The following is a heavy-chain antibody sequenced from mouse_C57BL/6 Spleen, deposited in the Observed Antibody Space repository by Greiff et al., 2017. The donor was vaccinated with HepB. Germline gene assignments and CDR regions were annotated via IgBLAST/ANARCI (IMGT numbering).Heavy chain of an antibody. D-gene: IGHD1-1*01. J-gene: IGHJ1*03. CDR2: FHPYNDDT. V-gene: IGHV1-47*01. CDR1: GYTFTTYP. CDR3: ARRYYYGSSSWYFDV. Sequence: VQLQQSGAELVKPGASVKMSCKASGYTFTTYPIEWMKQNHGKSLEWIGNFHPYNDDTKYNEKFKGKATLTVEKSSSTVYLELSRLTSDDSAVYYCARRYYYGSSSWYFDVWGTGTTVTVSS.